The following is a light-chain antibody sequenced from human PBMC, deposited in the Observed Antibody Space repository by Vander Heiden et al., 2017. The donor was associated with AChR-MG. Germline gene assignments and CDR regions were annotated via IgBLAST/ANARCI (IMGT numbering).Light chain of an antibody. CDR1: QTTSSSY. CDR2: GAS. J-gene: IGKJ4*01. V-gene: IGKV1-39*01. Sequence: DIQMTQSPSSLSASVGDRVTTTCRASQTTSSSYLVWYQQKPGKAPKLLIYGASSLQSGVPSRFSGSGSGTDFTLTISSLQPEDFATYYCQQSYSTPLTVGGGTKVEMK. CDR3: QQSYSTPLT.